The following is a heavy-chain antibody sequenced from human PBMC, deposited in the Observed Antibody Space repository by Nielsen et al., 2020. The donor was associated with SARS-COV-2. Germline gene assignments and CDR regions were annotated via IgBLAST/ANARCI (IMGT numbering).Heavy chain of an antibody. J-gene: IGHJ5*02. V-gene: IGHV4-31*03. Sequence: SETLSPTCTVPGDSITSGGSHWSWIRHHPSRGLEWLGFTSYDGNTYSNPSLESRLIISVDTSENQFSLRLNSVTAADTAIYFCARGAAWFDPWGQGTRVTVSS. D-gene: IGHD2-15*01. CDR3: ARGAAWFDP. CDR1: GDSITSGGSH. CDR2: TSYDGNT.